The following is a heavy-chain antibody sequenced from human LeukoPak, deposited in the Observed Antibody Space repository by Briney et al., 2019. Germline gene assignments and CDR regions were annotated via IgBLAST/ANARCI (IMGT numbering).Heavy chain of an antibody. Sequence: GGSLRLSCAASGFTFSSYAMHWVRQAPGKGLEWVAVISYDGSNKYYADSVKGRFTISRDNSKNTLYLQMNSLRAEDTAVYYCAKGYRVAPFDYWGQGTLVTVSS. CDR2: ISYDGSNK. CDR3: AKGYRVAPFDY. V-gene: IGHV3-30*04. CDR1: GFTFSSYA. J-gene: IGHJ4*02. D-gene: IGHD1-14*01.